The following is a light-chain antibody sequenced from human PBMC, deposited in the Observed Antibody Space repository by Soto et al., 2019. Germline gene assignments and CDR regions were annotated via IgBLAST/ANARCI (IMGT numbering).Light chain of an antibody. V-gene: IGKV1-39*01. J-gene: IGKJ1*01. CDR1: QSINRF. Sequence: DIQMTQSPSSLSASVGDRVSITCRAGQSINRFLNWYQQKPGKAPKLLIYGASSLQSGVPSRFSGSGSGTDFTLIISSLQPEDFATYYCQQSYSSPQTFGQGTKVETK. CDR3: QQSYSSPQT. CDR2: GAS.